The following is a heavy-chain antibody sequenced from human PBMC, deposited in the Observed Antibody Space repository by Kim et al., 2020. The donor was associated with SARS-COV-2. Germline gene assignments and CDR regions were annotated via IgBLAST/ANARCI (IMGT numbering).Heavy chain of an antibody. CDR3: AREGGYARGYYGMDV. D-gene: IGHD3-22*01. Sequence: SVKVSCKASGGTFSSYAISWVRQAPGQGLEWMGGIIPIFGTANYAQKFQGRVTITADKSTSTAYMELSSLRSEDTAVYYCAREGGYARGYYGMDVWGQGTTVTVSS. V-gene: IGHV1-69*06. CDR2: IIPIFGTA. J-gene: IGHJ6*02. CDR1: GGTFSSYA.